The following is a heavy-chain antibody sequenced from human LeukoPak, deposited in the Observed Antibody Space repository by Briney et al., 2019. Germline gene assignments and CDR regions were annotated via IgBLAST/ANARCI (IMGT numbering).Heavy chain of an antibody. CDR1: GYTSTGYY. Sequence: ASVKVSCKASGYTSTGYYVHWLRQAPGQGLTRMGWINPNSGGTDYAQQYQGRVTLTRDTSISTVYMELSSLTSDDSAVYYCARAFFNSGFDYWGQGTLVTVSS. CDR3: ARAFFNSGFDY. CDR2: INPNSGGT. J-gene: IGHJ4*02. D-gene: IGHD3-3*02. V-gene: IGHV1-2*02.